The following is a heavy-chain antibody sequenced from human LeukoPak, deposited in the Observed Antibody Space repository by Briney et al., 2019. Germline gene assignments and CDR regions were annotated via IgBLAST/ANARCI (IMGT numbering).Heavy chain of an antibody. D-gene: IGHD1-26*01. CDR3: ARGRSNYYGMDV. CDR1: GGSINSYY. J-gene: IGHJ6*02. CDR2: IYYNGNT. Sequence: SSETLSLACTVSGGSINSYYWNWIRRPPGKGLEWIGYIYYNGNTNYSPSLKSRVTMSVDTSKNLFSLKVSSVTAADTAVYYCARGRSNYYGMDVWGQGTTVTVSS. V-gene: IGHV4-59*01.